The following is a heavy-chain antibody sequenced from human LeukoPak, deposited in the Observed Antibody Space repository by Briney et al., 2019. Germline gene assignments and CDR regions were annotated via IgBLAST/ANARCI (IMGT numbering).Heavy chain of an antibody. CDR3: AMAKRYDFWSGTDY. CDR2: INHSGST. V-gene: IGHV4-34*01. CDR1: GGSISSYY. Sequence: SETLSLTCTVSGGSISSYYWSWLRQPPGKGLEWIGEINHSGSTNYNPSLKSRVTVSVDTSKNQFSLKLSSVTAADTAVYYCAMAKRYDFWSGTDYWGQGTLVTVSS. D-gene: IGHD3-3*01. J-gene: IGHJ4*02.